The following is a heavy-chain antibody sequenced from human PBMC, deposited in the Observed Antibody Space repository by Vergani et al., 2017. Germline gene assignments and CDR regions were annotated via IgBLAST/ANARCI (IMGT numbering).Heavy chain of an antibody. J-gene: IGHJ6*02. CDR2: FDPEDGET. Sequence: QVQLVQSGAEVKKPGASVKVSCKVSGYPLTELSMHWVRQAPGKGLEWMGGFDPEDGETIYAQKFQGRVTMTEDTSTDTDYMERGSLGSEDTAVYYCATLPRASRGSGYTDYVMDVWGQGP. V-gene: IGHV1-24*01. CDR1: GYPLTELS. D-gene: IGHD6-13*01. CDR3: ATLPRASRGSGYTDYVMDV.